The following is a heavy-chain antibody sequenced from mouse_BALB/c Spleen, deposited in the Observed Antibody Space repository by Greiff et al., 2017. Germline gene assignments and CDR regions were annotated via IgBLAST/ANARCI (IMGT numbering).Heavy chain of an antibody. J-gene: IGHJ4*01. D-gene: IGHD2-4*01. V-gene: IGHV1-18*01. CDR3: ARPWNDYDYAMDY. CDR2: INPYNGGT. CDR1: GYSFTGYT. Sequence: EVKLMESGPELVKPGASMKISCKASGYSFTGYTMNWVKQSHGKNLEWIGLINPYNGGTSYNQKFKGKATLTVDKSSSTAYMELLSLTSEDSAVYYCARPWNDYDYAMDYWGQGTSVTVSS.